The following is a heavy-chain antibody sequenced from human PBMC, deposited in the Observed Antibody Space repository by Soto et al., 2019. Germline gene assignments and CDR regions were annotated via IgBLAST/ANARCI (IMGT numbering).Heavy chain of an antibody. Sequence: GGSLRLSCAASGFTFSSYWMSWVRQAPGKGLEWVANIKQDGSEKYYVDSVKGRFTISRDNAKNSLYLQMNSLRAEDTAVYYCAREFGIATVTTGYYYYGMDVWGQGTTVTVSS. CDR3: AREFGIATVTTGYYYYGMDV. V-gene: IGHV3-7*05. D-gene: IGHD4-4*01. J-gene: IGHJ6*02. CDR2: IKQDGSEK. CDR1: GFTFSSYW.